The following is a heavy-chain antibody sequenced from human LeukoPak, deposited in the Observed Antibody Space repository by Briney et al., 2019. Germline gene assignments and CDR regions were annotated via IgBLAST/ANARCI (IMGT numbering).Heavy chain of an antibody. D-gene: IGHD2-8*02. CDR3: ARGTGGDPFDY. Sequence: ASVKVSCKASGYTFTSYGISWVRQAPGQGLEWMGWISGYNGNTDYVENLQGRVTMTTDTSTSTAYMEVRSLRSDDTAVYYCARGTGGDPFDYWGQGTLVIVSS. V-gene: IGHV1-18*01. CDR2: ISGYNGNT. J-gene: IGHJ4*02. CDR1: GYTFTSYG.